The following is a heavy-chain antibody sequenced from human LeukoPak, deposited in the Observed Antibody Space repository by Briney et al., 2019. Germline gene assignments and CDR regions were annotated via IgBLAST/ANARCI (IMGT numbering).Heavy chain of an antibody. CDR3: ASHGSGSYRGTHDY. V-gene: IGHV3-48*03. CDR2: ISSSGSTI. Sequence: PGGSLRLSCAASGFTFSSYEMNWVRQALGKGLEWVSYISSSGSTIYYADSVKGRFTISRDNAKNSLYLQMNSLRAEDTAVYYCASHGSGSYRGTHDYWGQGTLVTVSS. D-gene: IGHD3-10*01. CDR1: GFTFSSYE. J-gene: IGHJ4*02.